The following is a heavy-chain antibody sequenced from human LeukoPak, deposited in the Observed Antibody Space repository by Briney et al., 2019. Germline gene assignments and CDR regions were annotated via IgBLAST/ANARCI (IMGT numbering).Heavy chain of an antibody. CDR2: IYSGGST. V-gene: IGHV3-66*01. D-gene: IGHD4-11*01. CDR1: GFTFSSYA. Sequence: GGSLRLSCAASGFTFSSYAMSWVRQAPGKGLEWVSVIYSGGSTYYADSVKGRFTISRDNSKNTLYLQMNSLRAEDTAVYYCARDSTVTSYYYYYGMDVWGQGTTVTVSS. CDR3: ARDSTVTSYYYYYGMDV. J-gene: IGHJ6*02.